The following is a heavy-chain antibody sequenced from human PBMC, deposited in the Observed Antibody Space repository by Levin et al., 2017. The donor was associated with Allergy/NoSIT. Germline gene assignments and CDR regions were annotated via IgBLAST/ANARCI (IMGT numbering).Heavy chain of an antibody. J-gene: IGHJ6*03. Sequence: GESLKISCAASGFTVSSHYMSWVRQAPGKGLEWVSVIYSGGSTYYADSVKGRFTISRDNSKNTLYLQMNSLRAEDTAVYYCARLDTLVPQTRRRYYYMDVWGKGTTVTVSS. CDR2: IYSGGST. D-gene: IGHD2-8*02. CDR1: GFTVSSHY. V-gene: IGHV3-66*02. CDR3: ARLDTLVPQTRRRYYYMDV.